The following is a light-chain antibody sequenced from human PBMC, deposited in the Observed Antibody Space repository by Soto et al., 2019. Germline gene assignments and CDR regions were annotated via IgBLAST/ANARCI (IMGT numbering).Light chain of an antibody. J-gene: IGLJ1*01. CDR1: SSNIGSNY. V-gene: IGLV1-47*01. Sequence: QPVLTQPPSASGTPGQMVTISCSGSSSNIGSNYVYWYQQLPGTAPKLLIYRNNQRPSGVPDRFSGSKSGTSASLAISGLRSEDEADYYCAAWDDSLSGYVFGTGTKVTVL. CDR3: AAWDDSLSGYV. CDR2: RNN.